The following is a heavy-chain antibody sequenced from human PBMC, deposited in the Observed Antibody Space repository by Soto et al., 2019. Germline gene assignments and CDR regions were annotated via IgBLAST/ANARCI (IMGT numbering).Heavy chain of an antibody. J-gene: IGHJ3*02. CDR1: GGTFSSYA. Sequence: QVQLVQSGAEVKKPGSSVKVSCKASGGTFSSYAISWVRQAPGPGLEWMGGIIPIFGTANYAQKVQGRVTITADKFTNTAYKELSRLRSEDTGVYYCARQRGRAYPRHGSGGSCPTGFDIWGQGAMVTVSS. CDR3: ARQRGRAYPRHGSGGSCPTGFDI. D-gene: IGHD2-15*01. V-gene: IGHV1-69*06. CDR2: IIPIFGTA.